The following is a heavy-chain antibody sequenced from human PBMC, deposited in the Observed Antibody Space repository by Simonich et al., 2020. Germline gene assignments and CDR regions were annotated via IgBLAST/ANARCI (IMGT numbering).Heavy chain of an antibody. D-gene: IGHD6-6*01. J-gene: IGHJ3*02. Sequence: QVQLQQWGAGLLKPSETLSLTCAVYGGSFSGYYWSWIRQPPGKGLEWIGEINHSGSNNYNPPLKSRVTISVDTSKNQFSLKLSSVTAADTAVYYCASPGGTAARDAFDIWGQGTMVTVSS. CDR2: INHSGSN. CDR1: GGSFSGYY. CDR3: ASPGGTAARDAFDI. V-gene: IGHV4-34*01.